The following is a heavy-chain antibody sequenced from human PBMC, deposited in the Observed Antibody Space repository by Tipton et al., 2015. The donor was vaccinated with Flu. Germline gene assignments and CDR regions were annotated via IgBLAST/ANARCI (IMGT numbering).Heavy chain of an antibody. Sequence: VQLVQSGAGVKKPGESLKISCQGSGYTFDSYWIAWVRQVPGKGPEWMGNIYPRDSDTKYSPSFQGQVRFSADKSISTVYLQWNSLKASDAGMYDCARRSLIGHDVWGQGTTVTVSS. CDR3: ARRSLIGHDV. CDR1: GYTFDSYW. J-gene: IGHJ6*02. V-gene: IGHV5-51*03. D-gene: IGHD2-15*01. CDR2: IYPRDSDT.